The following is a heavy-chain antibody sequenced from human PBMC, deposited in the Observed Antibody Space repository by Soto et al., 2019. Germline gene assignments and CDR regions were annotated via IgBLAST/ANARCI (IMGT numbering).Heavy chain of an antibody. V-gene: IGHV3-23*01. Sequence: EVQLLESGGGLVQPGGSLRLSCAASGFTFSSYAMSWVHQAPGKGLEWVSAISGSGGSTYYADSVKGRFTISRDNSKNTLYLQMNSLRGEDTAVYYCAKGIDFWSGYSVDYWGQGTLVTVSS. CDR3: AKGIDFWSGYSVDY. D-gene: IGHD3-3*01. J-gene: IGHJ4*02. CDR1: GFTFSSYA. CDR2: ISGSGGST.